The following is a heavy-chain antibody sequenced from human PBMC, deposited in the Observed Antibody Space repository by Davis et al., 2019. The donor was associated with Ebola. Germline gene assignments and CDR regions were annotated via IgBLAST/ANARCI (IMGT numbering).Heavy chain of an antibody. J-gene: IGHJ4*02. CDR3: ARSTDGDY. Sequence: GGSLRLSCAASGFTFNSYAMHWVRQAPGKGLEWVAVISYDGSDKSYADSVKGRFTLSRDNSKNTLYLQMNSLRAEDTAVYYCARSTDGDYWGQGTLVTVSS. V-gene: IGHV3-30*04. D-gene: IGHD3-9*01. CDR2: ISYDGSDK. CDR1: GFTFNSYA.